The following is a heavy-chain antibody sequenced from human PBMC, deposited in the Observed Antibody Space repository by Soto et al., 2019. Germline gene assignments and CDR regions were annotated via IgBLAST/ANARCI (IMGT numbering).Heavy chain of an antibody. J-gene: IGHJ2*01. V-gene: IGHV3-30-3*01. Sequence: GGSLRLSCAASGFTFSSYAMHWVRQAPGKGLERVAVISYDGSNKYYADSVKGRFTISRDNSKNTLYLQMNSLRAEDTAVYYCAKDSMTTVAYWYFDLWGRGTLVTVSS. CDR2: ISYDGSNK. CDR1: GFTFSSYA. CDR3: AKDSMTTVAYWYFDL. D-gene: IGHD4-17*01.